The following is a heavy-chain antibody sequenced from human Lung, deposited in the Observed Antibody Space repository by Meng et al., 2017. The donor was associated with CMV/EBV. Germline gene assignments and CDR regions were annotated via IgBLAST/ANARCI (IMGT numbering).Heavy chain of an antibody. CDR3: ARSLAGYSSSWYRY. J-gene: IGHJ4*02. Sequence: LKISCAASGFTFSSYWMHWVRQAPGKGLEWVAVISYDGSNKYYADSVKGRFTISRDNSKNTLYLQMNSLRAEDTAVYYCARSLAGYSSSWYRYWGQGTLVTVSS. D-gene: IGHD6-13*01. CDR1: GFTFSSYW. V-gene: IGHV3-30-3*01. CDR2: ISYDGSNK.